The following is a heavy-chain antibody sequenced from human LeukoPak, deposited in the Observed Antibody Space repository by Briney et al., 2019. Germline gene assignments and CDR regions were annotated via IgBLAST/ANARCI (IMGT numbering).Heavy chain of an antibody. J-gene: IGHJ4*02. CDR3: AKRNTMVRGGPCFDY. CDR2: IFGADKNTT. CDR1: GFTFSNAW. D-gene: IGHD3-10*01. V-gene: IGHV3-23*01. Sequence: GGSLRLSCAASGFTFSNAWMTWVRQAPGKGLEWVSIIFGADKNTTYYADSVKGRFTVSRDNSKNTLDLQMTDLRPEDTAIYYCAKRNTMVRGGPCFDYWGQGILVAVSS.